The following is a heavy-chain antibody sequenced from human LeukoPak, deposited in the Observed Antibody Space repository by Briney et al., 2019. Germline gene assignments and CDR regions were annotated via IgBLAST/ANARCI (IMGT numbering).Heavy chain of an antibody. Sequence: GRSLRLSCAASGFTSSNYWMHWVRQAAGNGLVWVSRINSDGTSTSYADSVRGRFSISRDNAKNTLYLQRNSLRVEDTAVYYCVRDPTTRLSRFDYWGQGTLVTVSS. D-gene: IGHD3-16*02. CDR3: VRDPTTRLSRFDY. CDR2: INSDGTST. J-gene: IGHJ4*02. V-gene: IGHV3-74*01. CDR1: GFTSSNYW.